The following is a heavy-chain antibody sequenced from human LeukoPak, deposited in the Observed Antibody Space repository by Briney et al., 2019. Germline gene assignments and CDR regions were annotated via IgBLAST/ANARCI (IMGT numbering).Heavy chain of an antibody. D-gene: IGHD6-13*01. J-gene: IGHJ4*02. Sequence: SETLSLTSTVDGGSISIYYWSWIRHLPGAGLEGIDYIYSSGSTNYNPSLKSRVTISVDTSKNQFSLKLSSVTAADTAVYYCARGSSSSLGTYWGQGTLVTVSS. CDR1: GGSISIYY. V-gene: IGHV4-59*01. CDR2: IYSSGST. CDR3: ARGSSSSLGTY.